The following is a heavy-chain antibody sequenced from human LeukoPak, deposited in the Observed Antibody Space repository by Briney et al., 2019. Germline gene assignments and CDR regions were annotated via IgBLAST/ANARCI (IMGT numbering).Heavy chain of an antibody. CDR2: ISGRGGST. CDR1: GFTFSSYA. V-gene: IGHV3-23*01. D-gene: IGHD3-22*01. CDR3: AKGMYYDSSGYYYRPDY. J-gene: IGHJ4*02. Sequence: GGSLRLSCAASGFTFSSYAMSWVRQAPGKGLEWVSAISGRGGSTYYADSVKGRFTISRDNSKNTLYLQMNSLRAEDTAVYYCAKGMYYDSSGYYYRPDYWGQGTLVTVSS.